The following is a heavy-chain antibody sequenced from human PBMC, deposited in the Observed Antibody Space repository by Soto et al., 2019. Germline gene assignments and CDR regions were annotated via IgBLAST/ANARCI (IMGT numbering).Heavy chain of an antibody. V-gene: IGHV3-74*01. CDR1: GFTFGSYW. CDR3: AREATVTRWSAFDI. J-gene: IGHJ3*02. Sequence: GGSLRLSCAASGFTFGSYWMHWVRQAPGKGLVWVSRINSDGSSTSYADSVKGRFTISRDNAKNTLYLQMNSLRAEDTAVYYCAREATVTRWSAFDIWGQGTMVTVSS. CDR2: INSDGSST. D-gene: IGHD4-17*01.